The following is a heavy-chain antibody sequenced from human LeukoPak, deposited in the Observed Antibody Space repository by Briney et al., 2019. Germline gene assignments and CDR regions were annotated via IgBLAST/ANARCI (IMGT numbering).Heavy chain of an antibody. Sequence: TSETLSLTCTVAGGSISRGDYCWSWIRQPPGKGLEWLGYIYYSGSSYYNPSLKSRVTISVDTSKDQFSLKLSSVTAANTAVYYCARGPYSNYGQFVYWGQGTLVTVSS. CDR2: IYYSGSS. V-gene: IGHV4-30-4*08. D-gene: IGHD4-11*01. CDR1: GGSISRGDYC. CDR3: ARGPYSNYGQFVY. J-gene: IGHJ4*02.